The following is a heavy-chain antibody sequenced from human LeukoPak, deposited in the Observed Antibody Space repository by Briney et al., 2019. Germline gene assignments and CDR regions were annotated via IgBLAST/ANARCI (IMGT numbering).Heavy chain of an antibody. J-gene: IGHJ4*02. V-gene: IGHV4-39*07. CDR3: ARVAPGWMGNR. D-gene: IGHD2-15*01. CDR1: GVSISSSNSY. Sequence: PSETLSLTCTVSGVSISSSNSYWGWIRQPPGKGLEWIGSIYYSGSTYYNPSLKSRVTISVDTSKNQFSLKLSSVTAADTAVYYCARVAPGWMGNRWGQGTLVTVSS. CDR2: IYYSGST.